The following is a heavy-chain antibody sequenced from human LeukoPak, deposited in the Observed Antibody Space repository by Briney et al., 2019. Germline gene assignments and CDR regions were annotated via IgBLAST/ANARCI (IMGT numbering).Heavy chain of an antibody. CDR1: GGTISSGGYY. J-gene: IGHJ4*02. CDR2: IYSGGST. D-gene: IGHD3-10*01. CDR3: ATRPGSYSY. Sequence: LSLTCTVSGGTISSGGYYWSWVRQAPGKGLEWVSVIYSGGSTYYADSVKGRFTISRDNSKNTLYLQMNSLRAEDTAVYYCATRPGSYSYWGQGTLVTVSS. V-gene: IGHV3-66*01.